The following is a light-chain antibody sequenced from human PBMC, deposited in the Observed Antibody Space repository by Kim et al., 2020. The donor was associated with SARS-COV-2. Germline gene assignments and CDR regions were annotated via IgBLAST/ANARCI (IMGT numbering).Light chain of an antibody. CDR2: GAS. CDR1: QSVSSSY. V-gene: IGKV3-20*01. J-gene: IGKJ1*01. CDR3: QQYGSSPTWT. Sequence: EIVLTQSPGTLSLSPGERATLSCRASQSVSSSYLAWYQQKPGQAPMLLIYGASSRATGIPDRFSGSGSGTDFTLTISRLEPEDFAVYYCQQYGSSPTWTFGQGTKVDIK.